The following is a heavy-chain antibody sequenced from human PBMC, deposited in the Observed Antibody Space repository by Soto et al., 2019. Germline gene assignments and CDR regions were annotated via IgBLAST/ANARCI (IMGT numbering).Heavy chain of an antibody. CDR1: GFTFSTYW. CDR2: INSDGSST. V-gene: IGHV3-74*01. D-gene: IGHD3-10*01. CDR3: ARGGGTYGSYYYAMDV. Sequence: EVQLVESGGGLVQPGGSLRLSCAASGFTFSTYWMHWVRQAPGKGLVWVSRINSDGSSTNYADSVKGRFTISRDNAKNTLFPKINSLRAEDTAVYYCARGGGTYGSYYYAMDVWGQGTTVTVSS. J-gene: IGHJ6*02.